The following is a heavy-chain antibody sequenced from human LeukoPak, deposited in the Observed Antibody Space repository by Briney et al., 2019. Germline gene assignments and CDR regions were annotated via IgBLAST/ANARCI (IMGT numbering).Heavy chain of an antibody. Sequence: PGGSLRLSCAASGFTFSSYGMHWVRQAPGKGLEWMAFIRYDGSNEYYADSVKGRFTISRDNSKNTLYLRMNSLRAEDTAVYYCAKPNSIITTGLYYFDYWGQGTLVTVSS. V-gene: IGHV3-30*02. J-gene: IGHJ4*02. CDR2: IRYDGSNE. CDR3: AKPNSIITTGLYYFDY. CDR1: GFTFSSYG. D-gene: IGHD1-1*01.